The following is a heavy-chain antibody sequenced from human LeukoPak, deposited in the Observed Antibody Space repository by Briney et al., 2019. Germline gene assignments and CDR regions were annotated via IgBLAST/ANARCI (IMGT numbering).Heavy chain of an antibody. CDR1: GYTFTSYG. V-gene: IGHV1-18*01. D-gene: IGHD2-2*01. CDR3: ARGRDIVVVPAAELDY. CDR2: ISAYNGNT. J-gene: IGHJ4*02. Sequence: GASVKVSCKASGYTFTSYGISWVRQAPGQGLEWMGWISAYNGNTNYAQKLQGRVTMTTDTSTNTAYMELRSLRSDDTAVYYCARGRDIVVVPAAELDYWGQGTLVTVSS.